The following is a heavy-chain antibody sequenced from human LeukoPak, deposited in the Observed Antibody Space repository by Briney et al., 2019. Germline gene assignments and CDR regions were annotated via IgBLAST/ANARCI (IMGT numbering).Heavy chain of an antibody. J-gene: IGHJ4*02. CDR3: ARAVSDYYDSSGYFDY. CDR2: IYYSGST. D-gene: IGHD3-22*01. Sequence: KPSETLSLTCTVSGGSISSGDYYWSWIRQPPGKGLEWIGPIYYSGSTYYNPSLKSRVTISVDTSKNQFSLKLSSVTAADTAVYYCARAVSDYYDSSGYFDYWGQGTLVTVSS. V-gene: IGHV4-30-4*01. CDR1: GGSISSGDYY.